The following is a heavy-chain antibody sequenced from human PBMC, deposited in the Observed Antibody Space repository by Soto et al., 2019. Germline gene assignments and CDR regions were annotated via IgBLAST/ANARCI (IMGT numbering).Heavy chain of an antibody. Sequence: EILEITSGVSGYSVSSDKGWFWIRQPPGKGLEWIGYIHYSGITYSNPSLKSRLTMSVDTPKNQFSLKLSSVTAVDTAVYYCATKDNGKYYFDLWGQRTLVTVSS. CDR2: IHYSGIT. CDR3: ATKDNGKYYFDL. CDR1: GYSVSSDKG. J-gene: IGHJ4*02. D-gene: IGHD1-26*01. V-gene: IGHV4-28*01.